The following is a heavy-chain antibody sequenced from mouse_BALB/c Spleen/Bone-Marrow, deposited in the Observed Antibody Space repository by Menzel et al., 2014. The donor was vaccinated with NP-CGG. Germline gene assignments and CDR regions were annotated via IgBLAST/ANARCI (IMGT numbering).Heavy chain of an antibody. CDR2: INPSNGGT. J-gene: IGHJ3*01. Sequence: QVQLQQSGAELVKPGASVKLSWKASGYTFTSYYMYWVKQRPGQGLEWIGGINPSNGGTNFNEKFKSKATLTVDKSSSTAYMQLSSLTSEDSAVYYCTRGLRAWFAYWGQGTLVTVSA. CDR3: TRGLRAWFAY. V-gene: IGHV1S81*02. D-gene: IGHD3-1*01. CDR1: GYTFTSYY.